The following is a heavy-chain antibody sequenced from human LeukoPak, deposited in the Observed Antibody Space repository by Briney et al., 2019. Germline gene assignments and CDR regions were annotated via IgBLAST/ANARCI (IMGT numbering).Heavy chain of an antibody. CDR3: AKGPGYGYGSYFDY. D-gene: IGHD5-18*01. Sequence: GGSLSLSCAASGFTFDDYAMNWVRQAPGKGLEWVSGISWNSGSIGYADSVKGRFTISRDNAKNSLYLQMNSLRAEDTALYYCAKGPGYGYGSYFDYWGQGTLVTVSS. CDR1: GFTFDDYA. CDR2: ISWNSGSI. V-gene: IGHV3-9*01. J-gene: IGHJ4*02.